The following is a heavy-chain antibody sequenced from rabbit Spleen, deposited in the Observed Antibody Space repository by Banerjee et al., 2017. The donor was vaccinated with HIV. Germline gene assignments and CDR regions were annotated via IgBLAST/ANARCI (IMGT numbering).Heavy chain of an antibody. D-gene: IGHD2-1*01. CDR2: IAGSSSGFT. Sequence: QEQLEESGGGLVQPEGSLALTCKASGFSFSSSDYICWVRQAPGKGLEWISCIAGSSSGFTYSATWAKGRFTISKTSSTTVTLQMTSLTAADTATYFCARDSPGASWGDLDLWGPGTLVTVS. CDR3: ARDSPGASWGDLDL. V-gene: IGHV1S45*01. J-gene: IGHJ4*01. CDR1: GFSFSSSDY.